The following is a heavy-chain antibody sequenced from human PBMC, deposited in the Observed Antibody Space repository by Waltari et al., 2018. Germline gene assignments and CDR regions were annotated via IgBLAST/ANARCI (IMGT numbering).Heavy chain of an antibody. CDR1: GYTLTSNG. D-gene: IGHD3-3*01. V-gene: IGHV1-18*01. Sequence: SGYTLTSNGISWVRQAPGQELEWMGWISAYNGNTNYAQKLQGRITMTTDTSTSTAYMELRSLRSDDTAVYYCARDPITIFGVVIIAPYLDYWGQGTLVTVSS. CDR2: ISAYNGNT. J-gene: IGHJ4*02. CDR3: ARDPITIFGVVIIAPYLDY.